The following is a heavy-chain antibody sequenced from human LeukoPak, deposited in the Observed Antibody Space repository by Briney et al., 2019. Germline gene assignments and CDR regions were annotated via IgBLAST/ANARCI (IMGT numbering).Heavy chain of an antibody. CDR1: GFTFSSYS. CDR3: ARDYYDSSGLYWDA. J-gene: IGHJ5*02. CDR2: ISSSSSYI. V-gene: IGHV3-21*01. D-gene: IGHD3-22*01. Sequence: GRSLRLSCAASGFTFSSYSMNWVRQAPGKGLEWVSSISSSSSYIYYADSVKGRFTISRDNAKNSLYLQMNSLRAEDTAMYYCARDYYDSSGLYWDAWGQGTLVTVSS.